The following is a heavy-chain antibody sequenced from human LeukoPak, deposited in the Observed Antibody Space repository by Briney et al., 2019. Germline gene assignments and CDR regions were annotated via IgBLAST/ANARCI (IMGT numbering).Heavy chain of an antibody. CDR2: IIDIFGIA. D-gene: IGHD6-13*01. CDR1: GGTFSGYS. J-gene: IGHJ6*02. CDR3: ARSLIAAAGVFPYYYYGMDV. V-gene: IGHV1-69*02. Sequence: GASLKVSCKASGGTFSGYSISWVRQAPEQGLEWMGRIIDIFGIANYAQKFQGRVTITADKSTSTAYMELSSLRSEDTAVYYCARSLIAAAGVFPYYYYGMDVWGQGTTVTVSS.